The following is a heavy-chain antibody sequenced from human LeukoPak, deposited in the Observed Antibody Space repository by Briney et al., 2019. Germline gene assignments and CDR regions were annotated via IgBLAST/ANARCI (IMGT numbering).Heavy chain of an antibody. CDR3: ARYTWIQSIFGPNWFDP. CDR2: IIPIFGTA. D-gene: IGHD5-18*01. J-gene: IGHJ5*02. V-gene: IGHV1-69*01. Sequence: SVKVSCKASGGTFSSYAISWVRQARGQGLEWMGGIIPIFGTANYAQKFQGRVTITADESTSTAYMELSSLRSEDTAVYYCARYTWIQSIFGPNWFDPWGQGTLVTVSS. CDR1: GGTFSSYA.